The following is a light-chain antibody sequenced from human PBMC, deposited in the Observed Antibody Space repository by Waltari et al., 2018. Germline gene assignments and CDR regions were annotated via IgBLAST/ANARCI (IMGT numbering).Light chain of an antibody. CDR2: GSS. Sequence: QSVLTQPPSVSGAPGQRVTISCTGSGSNIGAGQDVPWYQQLPRAAPKRLIYGSSTRPLGVPDRFFGSTSGTSASLAITGLQAEDEADYYCQSYDTSLSVVFGGGTKLTVL. CDR3: QSYDTSLSVV. J-gene: IGLJ3*02. V-gene: IGLV1-40*01. CDR1: GSNIGAGQD.